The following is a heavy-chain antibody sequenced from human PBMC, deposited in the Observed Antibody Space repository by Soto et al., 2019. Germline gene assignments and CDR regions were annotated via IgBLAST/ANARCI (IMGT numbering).Heavy chain of an antibody. CDR3: ATELNDMQAFDI. CDR2: IIPIFGTA. V-gene: IGHV1-69*13. D-gene: IGHD1-1*01. J-gene: IGHJ3*02. Sequence: ASVKVSCKASGGTFSSYAISWVRQAPGQGLEWMGGIIPIFGTANYAQKFQGRVTITADESTSTAYMELSSLRSEDTAVYYCATELNDMQAFDIWGQGTMVTVSS. CDR1: GGTFSSYA.